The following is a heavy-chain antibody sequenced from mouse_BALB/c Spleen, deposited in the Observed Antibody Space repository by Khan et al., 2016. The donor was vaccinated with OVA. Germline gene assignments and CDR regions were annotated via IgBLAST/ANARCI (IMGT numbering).Heavy chain of an antibody. Sequence: LVESGPELKKPGETVQISCKASGFTFTNYGMNWVKQTPGKGLKWMGWINTYNGEPTFADDFKGRFAFSLETSASTAYLQINSLKNEDTATYFCARVGYNGTMDCWGQGTSVTVSS. V-gene: IGHV9-3-1*01. CDR1: GFTFTNYG. CDR3: ARVGYNGTMDC. D-gene: IGHD2-14*01. CDR2: INTYNGEP. J-gene: IGHJ4*01.